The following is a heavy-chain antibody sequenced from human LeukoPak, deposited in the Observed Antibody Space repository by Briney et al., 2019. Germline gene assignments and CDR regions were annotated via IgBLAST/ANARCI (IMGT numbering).Heavy chain of an antibody. CDR1: GGSISSYY. J-gene: IGHJ4*02. CDR2: IYHSGST. Sequence: SETLSLTCTVSGGSISSYYWSWIRQPPGKGLEWIGSIYHSGSTYYNPSLKSRVTISVDTSKNQFSLKLSSVTAADTAVYYCAGHPLAGNRDYRGQGTLVTVSS. V-gene: IGHV4-59*08. D-gene: IGHD6-19*01. CDR3: AGHPLAGNRDY.